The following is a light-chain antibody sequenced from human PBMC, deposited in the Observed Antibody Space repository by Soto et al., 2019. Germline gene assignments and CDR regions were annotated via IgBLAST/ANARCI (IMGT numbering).Light chain of an antibody. CDR3: SSYGGSNNFV. CDR2: EVT. CDR1: SSDVGGYNF. V-gene: IGLV2-8*01. Sequence: QSVLTQPPSASGSPGQSVTISCTGTSSDVGGYNFVSWYQHFPGKAPKLIIYEVTKRPSGVPDRFSGSTSVNTASLTVSGLQTDDEADYYCSSYGGSNNFVFGTGTKVTVL. J-gene: IGLJ1*01.